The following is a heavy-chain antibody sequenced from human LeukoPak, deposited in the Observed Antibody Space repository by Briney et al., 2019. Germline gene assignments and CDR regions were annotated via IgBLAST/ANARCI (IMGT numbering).Heavy chain of an antibody. D-gene: IGHD3-22*01. V-gene: IGHV4-39*07. CDR3: ASRSAGLFPYYFDY. CDR1: GGSISSSDFY. Sequence: SETLSLTCTVSGGSISSSDFYWGWIRQPPGKGLEWIANVFYTGAANYNPSLRSRVTISVDTSKSQFSLILGSVTAADTAVYYCASRSAGLFPYYFDYWGQGTLVTVSS. J-gene: IGHJ4*02. CDR2: VFYTGAA.